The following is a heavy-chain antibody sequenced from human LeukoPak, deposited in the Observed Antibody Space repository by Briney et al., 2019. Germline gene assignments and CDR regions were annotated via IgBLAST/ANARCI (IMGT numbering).Heavy chain of an antibody. J-gene: IGHJ2*01. CDR2: INTDGSST. Sequence: GGSLRLSCAASGFTFSSYWMHWVRQAPGKGLVWVSHINTDGSSTSYADSVKGRFTISRDNAKNSLYLQMNSLRAEDTALYYCARVSSSWYFWYFDLWGRGTLVTVSS. CDR1: GFTFSSYW. CDR3: ARVSSSWYFWYFDL. D-gene: IGHD6-13*01. V-gene: IGHV3-74*01.